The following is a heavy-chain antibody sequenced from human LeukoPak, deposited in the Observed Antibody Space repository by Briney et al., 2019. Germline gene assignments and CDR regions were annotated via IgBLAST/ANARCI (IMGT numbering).Heavy chain of an antibody. CDR2: IIPIFGTA. V-gene: IGHV1-69*05. CDR1: GGTFSSCA. Sequence: ASVKVSCKASGGTFSSCAISWVRQATEQGLEWMGGIIPIFGTANYAQKFQGRVTITTDESTSTGYMELSSLRSEDTAVYYCARAPTYYYGSGSYEHFDYWGQGTLVTVSS. D-gene: IGHD3-10*01. CDR3: ARAPTYYYGSGSYEHFDY. J-gene: IGHJ4*02.